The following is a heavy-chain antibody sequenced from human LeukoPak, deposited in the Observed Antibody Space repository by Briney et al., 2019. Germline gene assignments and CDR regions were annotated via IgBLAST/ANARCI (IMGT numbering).Heavy chain of an antibody. CDR3: ARGYCSSTSCYLNLFDP. D-gene: IGHD2-2*01. V-gene: IGHV1-46*01. Sequence: ASVKVSCKASGYTFTSYYMHWVRQAPGQGLEWMGIINPSGGSTSYAQKFQGRVTMTRDMSSSTVYMELSSLRSEDTAVYYCARGYCSSTSCYLNLFDPWGQGTLVTVSS. J-gene: IGHJ5*02. CDR2: INPSGGST. CDR1: GYTFTSYY.